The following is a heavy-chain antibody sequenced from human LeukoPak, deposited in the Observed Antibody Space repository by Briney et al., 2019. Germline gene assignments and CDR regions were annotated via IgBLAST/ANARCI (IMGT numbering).Heavy chain of an antibody. Sequence: SVKVSCKASGGTFSSYAISWVRQAPGQGLEWMGGIIPIFGTANYAQKFQDRVTITADESTSTAYMELSSLRSEDTAVYYCARVPSLYSGYDFVYWGQGTLVTVSS. CDR2: IIPIFGTA. J-gene: IGHJ4*02. CDR3: ARVPSLYSGYDFVY. V-gene: IGHV1-69*13. CDR1: GGTFSSYA. D-gene: IGHD5-12*01.